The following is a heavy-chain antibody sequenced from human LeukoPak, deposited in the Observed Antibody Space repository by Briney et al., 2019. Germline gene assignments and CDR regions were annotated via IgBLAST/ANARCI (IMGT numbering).Heavy chain of an antibody. D-gene: IGHD3-10*01. Sequence: GGSLRLSCAASGFTFSSYSMNWVRQAPGKGLVWGSSISSSSSYIYYADSVKGRFTISRDNAKNSLYLQMNSLRAEDTAVYYCAREQVHYYGSGSYGEDAFDIWGQGTMVTVSS. J-gene: IGHJ3*02. CDR1: GFTFSSYS. CDR3: AREQVHYYGSGSYGEDAFDI. V-gene: IGHV3-21*01. CDR2: ISSSSSYI.